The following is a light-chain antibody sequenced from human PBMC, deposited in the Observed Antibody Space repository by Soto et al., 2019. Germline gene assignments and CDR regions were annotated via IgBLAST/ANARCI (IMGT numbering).Light chain of an antibody. CDR3: SSYAGTNRV. CDR2: EVT. J-gene: IGLJ1*01. CDR1: SSDVGANNY. V-gene: IGLV2-8*01. Sequence: QSALTQPPSASGSPGQSVPISCTGTSSDVGANNYVSWYPQHPGKAPKLMIYEVTKRPSGVPDRFSGSKSGNTASLTVSGLQAEDEADYYCSSYAGTNRVFGTGTKLTVL.